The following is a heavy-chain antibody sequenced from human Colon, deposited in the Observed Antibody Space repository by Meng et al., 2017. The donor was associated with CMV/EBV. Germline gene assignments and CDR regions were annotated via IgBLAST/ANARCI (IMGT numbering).Heavy chain of an antibody. CDR1: GGSFRGYY. CDR3: ARGLRPVY. Sequence: TLSLTCAVYGGSFRGYYWSWIRQPPGKGLEWIGEINHSGSTNYNSSLKSRVTISVDTSKNQFSLTLSSVTAADTAVYYCARGLRPVYWGQGTLVTVSS. J-gene: IGHJ4*02. CDR2: INHSGST. V-gene: IGHV4-34*01.